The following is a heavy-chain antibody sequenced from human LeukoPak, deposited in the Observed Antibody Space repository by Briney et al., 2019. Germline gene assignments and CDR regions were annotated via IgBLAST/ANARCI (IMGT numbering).Heavy chain of an antibody. CDR2: ISAYNGNT. D-gene: IGHD6-19*01. CDR3: ARSTPSGTGFSSGWKDY. CDR1: GYTFSSYS. Sequence: ASVKVSCRASGYTFSSYSISWVRQAPGQGLEWMGWISAYNGNTYYARNLQGRVTMTTDTSTNTAYMEMRSLRSDDTAVYYCARSTPSGTGFSSGWKDYWGQGTLVTVSS. J-gene: IGHJ4*02. V-gene: IGHV1-18*01.